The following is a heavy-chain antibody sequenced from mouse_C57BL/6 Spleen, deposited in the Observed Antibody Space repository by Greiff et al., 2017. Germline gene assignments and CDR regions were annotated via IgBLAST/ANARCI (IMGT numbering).Heavy chain of an antibody. V-gene: IGHV14-3*01. Sequence: EVQLQQSVAELVRPGASVKLSCTASGFNIKTTYMHWVKQRPEQGLEWIGRIDPANGNTKYAPKFQGKATITADTSSNTAYLPLSSLTSEDTAIYYCARNCSSSWYFDVWGTGTTVTVSS. D-gene: IGHD1-1*01. CDR3: ARNCSSSWYFDV. J-gene: IGHJ1*03. CDR2: IDPANGNT. CDR1: GFNIKTTY.